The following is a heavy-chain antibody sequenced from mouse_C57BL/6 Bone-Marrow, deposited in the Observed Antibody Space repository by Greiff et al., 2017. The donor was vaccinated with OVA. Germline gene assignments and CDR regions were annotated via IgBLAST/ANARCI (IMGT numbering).Heavy chain of an antibody. CDR1: GYAFTNYL. Sequence: QVQLKQSGAELVRPGTSVKVSCTASGYAFTNYLIEWVKQRPGQGLEWIGVINPGSGGTNYKEKFTGKATLTADKSSSTAYMQLSSLTSEDSAVYFCARGGGYYYWGQGTTLTVSS. D-gene: IGHD2-3*01. V-gene: IGHV1-54*01. CDR2: INPGSGGT. J-gene: IGHJ2*01. CDR3: ARGGGYYY.